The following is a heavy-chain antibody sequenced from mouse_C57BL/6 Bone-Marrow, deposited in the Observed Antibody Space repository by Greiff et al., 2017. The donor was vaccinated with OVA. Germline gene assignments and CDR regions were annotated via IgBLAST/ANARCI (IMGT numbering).Heavy chain of an antibody. J-gene: IGHJ1*03. CDR1: GYTFTSYW. D-gene: IGHD1-1*01. V-gene: IGHV1-74*01. Sequence: QVHVKQSGAELVKPGASVKVSCKASGYTFTSYWMHWVKQRPGQGLEWIGRIHPSDSDTNYNQKFKGKATLTVDKSSSTAYMQLSSLTSEDSAVYYCAIGTTVVAHWYFDVWGTGTTVTVSS. CDR2: IHPSDSDT. CDR3: AIGTTVVAHWYFDV.